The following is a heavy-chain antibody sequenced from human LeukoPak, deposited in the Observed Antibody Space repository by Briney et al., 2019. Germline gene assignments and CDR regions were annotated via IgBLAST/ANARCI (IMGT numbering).Heavy chain of an antibody. CDR2: INPNSGGT. J-gene: IGHJ4*02. CDR3: AREGMITFGGVVL. V-gene: IGHV1-2*06. D-gene: IGHD3-16*01. CDR1: GYTFTGYY. Sequence: VASVKVSCKASGYTFTGYYMHWVRQAPGQGLEWMGRINPNSGGTNYAQKFQGRVTMTRDTSISTAYMELSRLRSDDTAVYYCAREGMITFGGVVLWGQGTLVTVSS.